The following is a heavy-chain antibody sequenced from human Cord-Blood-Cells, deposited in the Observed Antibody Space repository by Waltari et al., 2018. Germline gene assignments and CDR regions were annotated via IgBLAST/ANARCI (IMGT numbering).Heavy chain of an antibody. CDR3: ATEEGYCSGGSCYFDY. J-gene: IGHJ4*02. CDR2: FDTEDGET. CDR1: GYTLTELS. Sequence: QVQLVQSGAEVKQPGASVKVSCKVSGYTLTELSMHWVRQAPGKGLEWRGGFDTEDGETIYAQKFQGRVTMTEDTSTDTAYMELSSLRSEDTAVYYCATEEGYCSGGSCYFDYWGQGTLVTVSS. D-gene: IGHD2-15*01. V-gene: IGHV1-24*01.